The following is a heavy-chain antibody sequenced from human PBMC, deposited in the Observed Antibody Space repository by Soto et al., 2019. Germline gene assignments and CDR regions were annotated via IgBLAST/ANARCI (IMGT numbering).Heavy chain of an antibody. CDR2: IYYSGST. Sequence: SETLSLTCTVSGGSISSGGYYWSWIRQHPGKGLEWIGYIYYSGSTYYNPSLKSRVTISVDTSKNQYSLKLSSVTAADTAVYYCARVIAAAGSQYFDYWGQGTLVTVSS. J-gene: IGHJ4*02. V-gene: IGHV4-31*03. CDR3: ARVIAAAGSQYFDY. D-gene: IGHD6-13*01. CDR1: GGSISSGGYY.